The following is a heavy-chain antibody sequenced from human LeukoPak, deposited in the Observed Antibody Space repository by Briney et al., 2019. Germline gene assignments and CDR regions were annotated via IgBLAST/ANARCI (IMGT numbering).Heavy chain of an antibody. Sequence: GASVKVSFKASGYTFTSYGISWVRQAPGQGLEWMGWISAYNGNTNYAQKLQGRVTITTDTSTSTAYMELRSLRSDDTAVYYCARDREGALGIADGMDVWGQGTTVTVSS. V-gene: IGHV1-18*01. CDR1: GYTFTSYG. CDR3: ARDREGALGIADGMDV. D-gene: IGHD6-13*01. J-gene: IGHJ6*02. CDR2: ISAYNGNT.